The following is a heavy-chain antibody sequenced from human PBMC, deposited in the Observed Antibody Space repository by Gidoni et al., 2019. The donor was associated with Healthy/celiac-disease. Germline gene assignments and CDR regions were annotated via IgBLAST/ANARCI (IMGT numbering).Heavy chain of an antibody. V-gene: IGHV3-48*04. Sequence: EVQLVESGGGLVQPGGSLRLSCAASGFTFRSYSMNWVRQAPGKGLEWVSYISSSSSTIYYADSVKGRFTISRDNAKNSLYLQMNSLRAEDTAVYYCARDQSLSGSSPGWFDPWGQGTLVTVSS. CDR2: ISSSSSTI. D-gene: IGHD1-26*01. J-gene: IGHJ5*02. CDR3: ARDQSLSGSSPGWFDP. CDR1: GFTFRSYS.